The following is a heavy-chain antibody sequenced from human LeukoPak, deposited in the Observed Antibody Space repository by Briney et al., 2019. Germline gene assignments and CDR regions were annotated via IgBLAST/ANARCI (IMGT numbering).Heavy chain of an antibody. D-gene: IGHD1-26*01. J-gene: IGHJ4*02. CDR3: AAVQVGANYYFDY. CDR1: GFTFTSSA. CDR2: IVVGSGNT. V-gene: IGHV1-58*02. Sequence: SVKVSCKASGFTFTSSAMQWVRQARGQRLEWIGWIVVGSGNTNYAQKFQERVTITRDMSTSRAYMELSSLRSEDAAVYYCAAVQVGANYYFDYWGQGTLVTVSS.